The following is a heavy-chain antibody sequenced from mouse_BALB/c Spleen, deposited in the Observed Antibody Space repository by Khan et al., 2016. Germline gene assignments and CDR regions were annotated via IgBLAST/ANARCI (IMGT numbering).Heavy chain of an antibody. CDR1: GYTFTDYW. CDR3: ARWSYYYGSSNGWFAY. Sequence: VQLQESGAELAKPGASVKMSCKASGYTFTDYWMHWVKQRPGQGLEWIGYINPNTGYTEYNQKFKDKATLTADKSSSTAYMQLSSLTSEDSAVYYCARWSYYYGSSNGWFAYWGQGTLVTVSA. J-gene: IGHJ3*01. D-gene: IGHD1-1*01. V-gene: IGHV1-7*01. CDR2: INPNTGYT.